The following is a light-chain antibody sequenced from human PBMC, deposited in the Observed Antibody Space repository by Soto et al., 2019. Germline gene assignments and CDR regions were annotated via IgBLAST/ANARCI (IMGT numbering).Light chain of an antibody. CDR1: QGISSW. J-gene: IGKJ1*01. CDR2: AAS. V-gene: IGKV1-5*02. CDR3: QQYNRYSTWT. Sequence: IQWTQSPFSVLASLGASVTIICRASQGISSWLAWYQQKPGKAPKLLIYAASSLQSGVPSRFSGSGSGTESTLTISSLQPYDFATYYCQQYNRYSTWTFGLGTKVDI.